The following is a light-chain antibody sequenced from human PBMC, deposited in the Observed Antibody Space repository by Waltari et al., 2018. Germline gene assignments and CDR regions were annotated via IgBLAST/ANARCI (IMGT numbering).Light chain of an antibody. CDR2: RDN. V-gene: IGLV3-25*03. CDR3: QSADADIVA. CDR1: ALPMQY. J-gene: IGLJ2*01. Sequence: SFELTQPASVSVSPGQTARTTCSGRALPMQYTYWYQQKSGQAPMLGMFRDNERPSGIPESCSGSRSGTTATLTISGVQAEDEAHYFCQSADADIVAFGAGTRLTV.